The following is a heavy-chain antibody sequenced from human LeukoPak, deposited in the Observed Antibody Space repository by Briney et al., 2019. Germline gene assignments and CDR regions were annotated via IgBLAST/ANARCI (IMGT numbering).Heavy chain of an antibody. CDR1: GFTFSSYG. CDR2: ISYDGSNK. J-gene: IGHJ4*02. Sequence: GGSLRLSCAASGFTFSSYGMHWVRQAPGKGLEWVAVISYDGSNKYYADSVKGRFAISRDNARNSLFLQMNSLRAEDSGIYYCARDPRLEISGMVIDMLDYWGQGTLVTVSS. CDR3: ARDPRLEISGMVIDMLDY. V-gene: IGHV3-30*03. D-gene: IGHD3-3*01.